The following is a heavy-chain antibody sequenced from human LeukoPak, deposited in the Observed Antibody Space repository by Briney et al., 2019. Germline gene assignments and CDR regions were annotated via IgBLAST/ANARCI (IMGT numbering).Heavy chain of an antibody. CDR3: AKDCSGGSCLDY. CDR2: ISYDGSNK. D-gene: IGHD2-15*01. CDR1: GFTFSSYG. Sequence: GRSLRLSCAASGFTFSSYGMHRVRQAPGKGLEWVAVISYDGSNKYYADSVKGRFTISRDNSKNMLYLQMNSLRAEDTAVYYCAKDCSGGSCLDYWGQGTLVTVSS. J-gene: IGHJ4*02. V-gene: IGHV3-30*18.